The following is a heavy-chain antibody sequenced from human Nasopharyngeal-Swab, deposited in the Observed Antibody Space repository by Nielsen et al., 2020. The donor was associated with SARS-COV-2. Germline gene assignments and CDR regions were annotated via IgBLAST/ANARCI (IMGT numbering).Heavy chain of an antibody. Sequence: LKISCAASGFTFDDYAINWVRQAPGRGLEWVSGISWDSGNIGYADSVKGRFTISRDNAKNSLYLQMNSLRAKDTALYYCVKDNLLRAFDLWGQGTMVTVSS. D-gene: IGHD2-15*01. V-gene: IGHV3-9*01. J-gene: IGHJ3*01. CDR2: ISWDSGNI. CDR1: GFTFDDYA. CDR3: VKDNLLRAFDL.